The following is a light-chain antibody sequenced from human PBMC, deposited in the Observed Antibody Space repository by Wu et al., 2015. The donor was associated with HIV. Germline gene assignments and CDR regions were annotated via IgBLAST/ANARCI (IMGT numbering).Light chain of an antibody. V-gene: IGKV3-20*01. CDR3: QQYGSSPSTWT. Sequence: EIVLTQSPGTLSLSPGERATLSCRASQSVSSSYLAWYQQKPGQAPRLPINGASSRATGIPDRFSGSGSGTDFTLTISRLESEDFAVYYCQQYGSSPSTWTFGQGTKVEIK. CDR2: GAS. J-gene: IGKJ1*01. CDR1: QSVSSSY.